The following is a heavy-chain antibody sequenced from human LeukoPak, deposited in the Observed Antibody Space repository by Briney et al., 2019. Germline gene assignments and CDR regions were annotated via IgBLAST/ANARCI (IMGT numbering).Heavy chain of an antibody. CDR2: INSDGSST. D-gene: IGHD4-23*01. CDR3: ARGGNSATFDI. V-gene: IGHV3-74*01. Sequence: PGGSLILSCAASGFSFSSYWMDWVRQAPGKGLVWVSRINSDGSSTRYADSVKGRFTISRDNAKNTLYLQMNSLRAEDTAVYYCARGGNSATFDIWGQGTMVTVSS. CDR1: GFSFSSYW. J-gene: IGHJ3*02.